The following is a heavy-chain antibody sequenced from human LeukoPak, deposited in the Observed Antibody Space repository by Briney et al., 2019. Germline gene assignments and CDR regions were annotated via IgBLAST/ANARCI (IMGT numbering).Heavy chain of an antibody. J-gene: IGHJ4*02. D-gene: IGHD3-22*01. CDR2: INHSGST. V-gene: IGHV4-34*01. CDR1: GGSFSGYY. Sequence: PSETLSLTCAVYGGSFSGYYWSWIRQPPGKGLEWIGEINHSGSTNYNPFLKSRVTISVDTSKNQFSLKLSSVTAADTAVYYCAITDSSGYYCDYWGQGTLVTVSS. CDR3: AITDSSGYYCDY.